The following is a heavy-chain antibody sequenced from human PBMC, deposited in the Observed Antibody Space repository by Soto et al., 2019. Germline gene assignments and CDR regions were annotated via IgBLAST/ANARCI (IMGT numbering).Heavy chain of an antibody. CDR3: AKTKFRGVVVNV. CDR2: ISNSPNT. J-gene: IGHJ6*02. CDR1: GFTFSSYA. D-gene: IGHD3-10*01. V-gene: IGHV3-23*01. Sequence: GGSLRLSCASSGFTFSSYAMYWVRQAPGKGLEWVSTISNSPNTYYADSVEGRFTISRDNSKNTLYLQMNSLRAEDTAVYYCAKTKFRGVVVNVWGQGTTVTVSS.